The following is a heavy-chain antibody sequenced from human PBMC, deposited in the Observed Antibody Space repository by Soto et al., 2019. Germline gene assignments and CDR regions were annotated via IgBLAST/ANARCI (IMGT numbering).Heavy chain of an antibody. V-gene: IGHV3-33*01. CDR1: GFAFSTYG. CDR2: IWHDGSNK. Sequence: QVQLVESGGGVVQPGRSLRLSCAASGFAFSTYGIHWVRQAPGKGLEWVAVIWHDGSNKYYADSVKGRFTISRDNSKNTLFMKMNSLRAEDTAVYYCARAVGPFDYWGQGTLVTVSS. CDR3: ARAVGPFDY. J-gene: IGHJ4*02.